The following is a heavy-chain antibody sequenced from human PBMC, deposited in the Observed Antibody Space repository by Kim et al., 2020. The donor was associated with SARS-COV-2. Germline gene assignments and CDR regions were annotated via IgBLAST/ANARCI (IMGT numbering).Heavy chain of an antibody. V-gene: IGHV3-23*01. CDR1: GFTFSSYA. Sequence: GGSLRLSCVASGFTFSSYAMSWVRQAPGKGLEWVSGISSSGGSTYYADSVKGRFTISRDNSKNTLYLQMNSLRAEDTALYYCAKAYSGYTLVAFDIWGQGTMVTVSS. D-gene: IGHD5-12*01. CDR3: AKAYSGYTLVAFDI. CDR2: ISSSGGST. J-gene: IGHJ3*02.